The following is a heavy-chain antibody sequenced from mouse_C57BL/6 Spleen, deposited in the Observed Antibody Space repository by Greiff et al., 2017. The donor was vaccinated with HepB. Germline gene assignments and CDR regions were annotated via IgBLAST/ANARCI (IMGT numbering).Heavy chain of an antibody. CDR2: ISDGGSYT. D-gene: IGHD1-1*02. CDR3: AREWSDY. Sequence: EVQVVESGGGLVKPGGSLKLSCAASGFTFSSYAMSWVRQTPEKRLEWVATISDGGSYTYYPDNVKGRFTISRANAKNNLYLQMSHLKSEDTAMYYCAREWSDYWGQGTSVTVSS. CDR1: GFTFSSYA. J-gene: IGHJ4*01. V-gene: IGHV5-4*01.